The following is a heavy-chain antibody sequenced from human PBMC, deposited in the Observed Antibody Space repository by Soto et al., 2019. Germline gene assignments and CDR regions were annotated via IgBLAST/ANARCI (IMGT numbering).Heavy chain of an antibody. J-gene: IGHJ5*02. CDR2: IVPIHDTT. V-gene: IGHV1-69*01. CDR3: AWDYDGLLS. Sequence: QVQLVQTGAEVKRPGSSVNVSCTASRGTFSNYAILWVRQAPGQGLEWMGGIVPIHDTTDYAQKFQGRVTIAADEPSCAAYMELRRLRSEDTAVYYCAWDYDGLLSWGQGTLLTVSS. CDR1: RGTFSNYA. D-gene: IGHD3-3*01.